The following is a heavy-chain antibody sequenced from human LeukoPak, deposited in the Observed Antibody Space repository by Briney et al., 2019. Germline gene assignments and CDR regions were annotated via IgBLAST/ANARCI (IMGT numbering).Heavy chain of an antibody. Sequence: SVKVSFKSSGGTFSNYAISWVRQAPGQGLEWMGGIIPIFGTANYAQKFRGRVTITADASTSTAYMELSSLRSEDTAVYYCARELAGTGGDAFDIWGQGTMVTVSS. D-gene: IGHD6-19*01. CDR2: IIPIFGTA. J-gene: IGHJ3*02. CDR1: GGTFSNYA. CDR3: ARELAGTGGDAFDI. V-gene: IGHV1-69*13.